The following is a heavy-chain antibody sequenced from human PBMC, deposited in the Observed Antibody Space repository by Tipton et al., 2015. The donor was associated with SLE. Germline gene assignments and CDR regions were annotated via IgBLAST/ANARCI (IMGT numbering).Heavy chain of an antibody. J-gene: IGHJ3*02. D-gene: IGHD1-26*01. Sequence: SLRLSCAASGFTFSDHYMDWVRQAPGKGLEWVGRTRNKANSYTTEYAASVKGRFTISRDDSKNSLYLQMNSLKTEDTAVYYCARDIWSGSYRDAFDIWGQGTMVTVSS. V-gene: IGHV3-72*01. CDR3: ARDIWSGSYRDAFDI. CDR1: GFTFSDHY. CDR2: TRNKANSYTT.